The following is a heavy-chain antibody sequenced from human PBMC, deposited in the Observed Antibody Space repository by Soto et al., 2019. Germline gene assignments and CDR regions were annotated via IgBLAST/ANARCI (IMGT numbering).Heavy chain of an antibody. CDR2: IIPIFGTA. V-gene: IGHV1-69*01. CDR1: GGTFSSYA. D-gene: IGHD6-6*01. J-gene: IGHJ6*02. Sequence: QVQLVQSGAEVKKPGSSVKVSCKASGGTFSSYAISWVRQAPGQGLEWMGGIIPIFGTANYAQKFQGRVTITADESTSTAYMELSNLRSEDTAVYYCARLGYSSSGTYYYYGMDVWGQGTTVTVSS. CDR3: ARLGYSSSGTYYYYGMDV.